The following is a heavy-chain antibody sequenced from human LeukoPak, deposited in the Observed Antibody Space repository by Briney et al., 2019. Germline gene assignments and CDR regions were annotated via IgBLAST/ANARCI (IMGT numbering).Heavy chain of an antibody. CDR1: GYTFTSYA. V-gene: IGHV1-69*13. CDR2: IIPIFGTA. D-gene: IGHD4-11*01. CDR3: ARGMTTLPYYYYGMDV. Sequence: SVKVSCKASGYTFTSYAIGWVRQAPGQGLEWMGGIIPIFGTANYAQKFQGRVTITADESTSTAYMELSSLRSEDTAVYYCARGMTTLPYYYYGMDVWGQGTTVTVSS. J-gene: IGHJ6*02.